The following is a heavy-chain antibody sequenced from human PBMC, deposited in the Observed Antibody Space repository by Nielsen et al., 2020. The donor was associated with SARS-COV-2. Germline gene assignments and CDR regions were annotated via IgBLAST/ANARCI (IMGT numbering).Heavy chain of an antibody. J-gene: IGHJ6*03. CDR3: ARLRAAYCSSTSCYGGYMDV. D-gene: IGHD2-2*01. CDR2: INHSGST. Sequence: WIRQPPGKGLEWIGEINHSGSTNYNPSLKSRVTISVDTSKNQFSLKLSSVTAADTAVYYCARLRAAYCSSTSCYGGYMDVWGKGTTVTVSS. V-gene: IGHV4-34*13.